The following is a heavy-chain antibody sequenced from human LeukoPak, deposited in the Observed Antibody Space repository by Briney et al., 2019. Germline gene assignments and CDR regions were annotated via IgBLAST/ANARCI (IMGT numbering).Heavy chain of an antibody. V-gene: IGHV3-30*04. J-gene: IGHJ4*02. D-gene: IGHD3-16*01. Sequence: GGSLRLSCAASGFTFSSYAMHWVRQAPGKGLEWVAVISYDGSNKYYADSVKGRFTISRDNSKNTLYLQMNSLRAEDTAVYYCARGLGYFDYWGQGTLVTVSS. CDR1: GFTFSSYA. CDR2: ISYDGSNK. CDR3: ARGLGYFDY.